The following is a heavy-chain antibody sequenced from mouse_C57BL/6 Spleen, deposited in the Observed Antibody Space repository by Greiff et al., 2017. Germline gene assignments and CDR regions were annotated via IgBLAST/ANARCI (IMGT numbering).Heavy chain of an antibody. V-gene: IGHV1-54*01. CDR1: GYAFTNYL. CDR2: INPGSGGT. CDR3: ASGGYYDYDGRYFDV. J-gene: IGHJ1*03. Sequence: QVQLQQSGAELVRPGTSVKVSCKASGYAFTNYLIEWVKQRPGQGLEWIGMINPGSGGTNYNETFKGKATLTADKSSSTAYMQLSSLQSEDSAVLFCASGGYYDYDGRYFDVWGTGTTVTVSS. D-gene: IGHD2-4*01.